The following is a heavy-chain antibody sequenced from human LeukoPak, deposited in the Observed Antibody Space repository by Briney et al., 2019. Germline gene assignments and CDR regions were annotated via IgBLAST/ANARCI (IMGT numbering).Heavy chain of an antibody. CDR2: VYYSGTT. D-gene: IGHD4-17*01. J-gene: IGHJ4*02. Sequence: PSETLSLTCTVSGGSIISYYYNWLRQPPGKGLEWIGFVYYSGTTNYNPSLKSRVTISIDTSKRQFSLNLSSVTAADTAVYYCARGYVTTPSFDYWGQGTLVTVSS. CDR1: GGSIISYY. CDR3: ARGYVTTPSFDY. V-gene: IGHV4-59*01.